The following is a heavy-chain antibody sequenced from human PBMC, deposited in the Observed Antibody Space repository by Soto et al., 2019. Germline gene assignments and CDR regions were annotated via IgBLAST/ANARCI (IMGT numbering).Heavy chain of an antibody. V-gene: IGHV3-13*01. D-gene: IGHD1-26*01. J-gene: IGHJ4*02. Sequence: GGSLRLSCAASGFTFSNYDMHWVRQATGKGLEWVSAIGTAGDTYYPGSVKGRFTISRENAKNSLYLQMNSLRAGDTAVYYCAREVSSGSYEPYFDYWGQGTLVTVSS. CDR1: GFTFSNYD. CDR3: AREVSSGSYEPYFDY. CDR2: IGTAGDT.